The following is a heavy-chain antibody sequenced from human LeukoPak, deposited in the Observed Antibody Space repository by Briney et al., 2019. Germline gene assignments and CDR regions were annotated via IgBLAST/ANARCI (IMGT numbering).Heavy chain of an antibody. CDR2: LSGSGGST. V-gene: IGHV3-23*01. CDR1: GFTFSNYA. J-gene: IGHJ6*03. D-gene: IGHD2-8*01. CDR3: ARVRKYAYYYYMDV. Sequence: GGSLRLSCAASGFTFSNYAMNWVGQAPGKGLEGVSVLSGSGGSTYYADSVKGRFTISRDNSKNTLYLQMNSLRAEDTAVYYCARVRKYAYYYYMDVWGKGTTVTISS.